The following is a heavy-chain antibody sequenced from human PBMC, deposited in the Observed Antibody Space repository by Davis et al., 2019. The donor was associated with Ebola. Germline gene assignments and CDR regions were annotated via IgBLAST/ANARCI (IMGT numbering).Heavy chain of an antibody. CDR1: GFTFSSYW. J-gene: IGHJ6*02. D-gene: IGHD2-15*01. CDR3: ARGDRGYYYYGMDV. CDR2: IKQDGSEK. V-gene: IGHV3-7*01. Sequence: PGGSLRLSCAASGFTFSSYWMSWVRQAPGKGLEWVANIKQDGSEKYYVDSVKGRFTISRDNAKNSLYLQMNSLRAEDTAVYYCARGDRGYYYYGMDVWGQGTTVTVSS.